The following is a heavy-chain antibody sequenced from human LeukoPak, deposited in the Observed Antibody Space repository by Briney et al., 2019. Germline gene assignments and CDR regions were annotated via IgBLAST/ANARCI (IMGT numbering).Heavy chain of an antibody. D-gene: IGHD3-22*01. V-gene: IGHV3-9*01. CDR1: GFTFDDYA. CDR3: AKDIDDNSGSPNFHY. J-gene: IGHJ4*02. Sequence: PGGSLRLSCAASGFTFDDYAMHWVRQAPGKGLEWVSGINWNSGSIDYADSVKGRFTISRDNAKNSLYLQMNSLRAEDTALYYCAKDIDDNSGSPNFHYWGQGTLVTVSS. CDR2: INWNSGSI.